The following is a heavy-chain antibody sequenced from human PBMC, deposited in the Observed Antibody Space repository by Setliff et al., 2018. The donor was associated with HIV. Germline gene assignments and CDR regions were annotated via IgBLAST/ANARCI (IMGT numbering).Heavy chain of an antibody. D-gene: IGHD2-8*01. CDR1: GDSISSGSYY. V-gene: IGHV4-61*02. CDR2: IYISGTT. J-gene: IGHJ4*02. Sequence: PSETLSLTCTVSGDSISSGSYYWSWIRQTPGKGLEWIGRIYISGTTNYNPSLKSRVTISVDTSRNQFSLNLTSVTAADTAVYFCAGGPYCTNGACRDSVLYFDYWGQGTLVTVSS. CDR3: AGGPYCTNGACRDSVLYFDY.